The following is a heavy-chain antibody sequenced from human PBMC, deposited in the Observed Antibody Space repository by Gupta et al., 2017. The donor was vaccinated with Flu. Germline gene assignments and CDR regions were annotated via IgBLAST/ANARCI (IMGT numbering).Heavy chain of an antibody. J-gene: IGHJ5*02. CDR3: AGMGWHKIDL. CDR2: RKPNGSET. Sequence: TWVGQAQETGLEWVANRKPNGSETYYASSMRARFPMSRDNATRSINLKMNSLRAEDEDVSYWAGMGWHKIDLWGQGALVTVSS. V-gene: IGHV3-7*01. D-gene: IGHD1-26*01.